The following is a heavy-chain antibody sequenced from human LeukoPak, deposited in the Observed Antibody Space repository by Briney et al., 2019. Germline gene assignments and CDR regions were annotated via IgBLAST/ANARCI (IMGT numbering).Heavy chain of an antibody. CDR3: ARDITGGHYNWFDP. J-gene: IGHJ5*02. D-gene: IGHD1-14*01. V-gene: IGHV4-61*01. Sequence: SETLSLTCTVSGGSISSSSYYWGWIRQPPGKGLEWIGYIYYSGSTNYNPSLKSRVTISVDTSKNQFSLKLSSVTAADTAVYYCARDITGGHYNWFDPWGQGTLVTVSS. CDR2: IYYSGST. CDR1: GGSISSSSYY.